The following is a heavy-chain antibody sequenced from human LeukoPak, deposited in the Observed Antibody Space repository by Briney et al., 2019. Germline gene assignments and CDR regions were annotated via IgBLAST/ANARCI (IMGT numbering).Heavy chain of an antibody. Sequence: PSETLSLTCVVSGYSISSGYHWGWIRRPPGKGLEWIGSVYRSGTTYYDPSFKSRVTISVDTSKNQISLKVRSVTAADTAMYYCARENWVFDYWGQGILVTVSS. CDR2: VYRSGTT. V-gene: IGHV4-38-2*02. CDR3: ARENWVFDY. J-gene: IGHJ4*02. D-gene: IGHD7-27*01. CDR1: GYSISSGYH.